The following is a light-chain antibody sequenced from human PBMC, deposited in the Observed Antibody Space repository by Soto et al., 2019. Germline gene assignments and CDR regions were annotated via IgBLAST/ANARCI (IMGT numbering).Light chain of an antibody. CDR3: SSYSISTAYL. CDR1: SSDVGGYDY. J-gene: IGLJ1*01. V-gene: IGLV2-14*01. CDR2: EVS. Sequence: QSVLTQPASVSGSPGQSITISCIGTSSDVGGYDYVSWYQLHPGKAPKLMVFEVSNRPSGVSYRFSGSKSGNMASLTISGLQAEDEADYFCSSYSISTAYLFGTGTKVTVL.